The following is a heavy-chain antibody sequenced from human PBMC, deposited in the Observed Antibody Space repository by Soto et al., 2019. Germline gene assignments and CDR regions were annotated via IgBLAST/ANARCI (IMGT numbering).Heavy chain of an antibody. V-gene: IGHV5-51*01. Sequence: GQSLKISCTGSGYSFTTYWIASVRQMPGKGLEWMGIIYPGDSDTRYSPTFQGQVTISADDSLTTAYLQWSSLRASDTAMYYCARAITGTSHPYYIDLWGQGTLVTVSS. CDR2: IYPGDSDT. CDR1: GYSFTTYW. J-gene: IGHJ4*01. D-gene: IGHD7-27*01. CDR3: ARAITGTSHPYYIDL.